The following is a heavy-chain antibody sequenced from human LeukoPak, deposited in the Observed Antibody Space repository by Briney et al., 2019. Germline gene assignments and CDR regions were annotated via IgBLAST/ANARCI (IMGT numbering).Heavy chain of an antibody. Sequence: ASVNVSCTASGYTFTGYYMHWVRQAPGQGLEWMGWINPNSGGTNYAQKFQGWVTMTRDTSISTAYMELSRLRSDDTAVYYCARGLWFGDERSAFDIWGQGTMVTVSS. J-gene: IGHJ3*02. CDR2: INPNSGGT. CDR1: GYTFTGYY. CDR3: ARGLWFGDERSAFDI. D-gene: IGHD3-10*01. V-gene: IGHV1-2*04.